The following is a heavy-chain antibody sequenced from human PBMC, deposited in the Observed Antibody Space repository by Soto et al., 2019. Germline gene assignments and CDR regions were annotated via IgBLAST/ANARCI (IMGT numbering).Heavy chain of an antibody. CDR1: GGSISSGGYS. V-gene: IGHV4-30-2*01. Sequence: QPQLQESGSGLVKPSQTLSLTCAASGGSISSGGYSWSWIRQPPGKDLEWIGYIYHSGSTYYNPSLKRRVTISVDRTKNQFSLNLSSVTAADTAVYYCARGMTTVTTYDYWGQGTLVTVSS. CDR3: ARGMTTVTTYDY. CDR2: IYHSGST. D-gene: IGHD4-4*01. J-gene: IGHJ4*02.